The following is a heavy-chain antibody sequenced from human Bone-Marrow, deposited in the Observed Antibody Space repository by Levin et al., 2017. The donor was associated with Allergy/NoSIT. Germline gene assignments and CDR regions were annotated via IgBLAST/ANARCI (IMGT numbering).Heavy chain of an antibody. D-gene: IGHD2/OR15-2a*01. V-gene: IGHV1-24*01. Sequence: ASVKVSCKVSGYNFSKFSMHWVRQAPGKGLEWMGSFDPEDGETVYSQRFQGRITMTADTSTDTGHMELNSLRSDYTAVYYCAADTGIIVNYRSAVDAWGEGTPVTVSSGKNGDVWGQGTTVTVSS. CDR3: AADTGIIVNYRSAVDAWGEGTPVTVSSGKNGDV. CDR2: FDPEDGET. J-gene: IGHJ6*02. CDR1: GYNFSKFS.